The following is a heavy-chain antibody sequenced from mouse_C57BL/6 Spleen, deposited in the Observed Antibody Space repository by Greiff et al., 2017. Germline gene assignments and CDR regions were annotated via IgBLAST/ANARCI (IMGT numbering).Heavy chain of an antibody. D-gene: IGHD1-1*01. Sequence: QVQLQQSGAELVKPGASVKLSCKASGYTFTSYWMQWVKQRPGQGLEWIGEIDPSDSYTNYNQKFKGKATLTVDTSSSTAYMQLSSLTSEDSAVYYCAREEVVAPDYWGQGTTLTVSS. CDR2: IDPSDSYT. J-gene: IGHJ2*01. CDR1: GYTFTSYW. V-gene: IGHV1-50*01. CDR3: AREEVVAPDY.